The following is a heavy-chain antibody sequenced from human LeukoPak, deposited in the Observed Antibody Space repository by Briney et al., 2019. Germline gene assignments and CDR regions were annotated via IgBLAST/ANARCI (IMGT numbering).Heavy chain of an antibody. D-gene: IGHD2-15*01. J-gene: IGHJ4*02. V-gene: IGHV4-4*07. Sequence: SETLSLTCSVSGVSIRSYSWSWIRQPSGKGLEWIGRIQTSGSTNYNPSLRSRVTMSVDTSKNQFSLKLSSVTAADTAVYYCAREEEGDYSDYFDYWGQGTQVTVSS. CDR2: IQTSGST. CDR3: AREEEGDYSDYFDY. CDR1: GVSIRSYS.